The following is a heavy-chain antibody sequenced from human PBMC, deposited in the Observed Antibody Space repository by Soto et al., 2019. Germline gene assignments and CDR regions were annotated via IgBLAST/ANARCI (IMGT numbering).Heavy chain of an antibody. CDR2: ISGSGGST. CDR1: GFTFSSYA. J-gene: IGHJ4*02. V-gene: IGHV3-23*01. CDR3: AKKSADFWSGYLY. D-gene: IGHD3-3*01. Sequence: EVQLLESGGGLVQPGGSLRLSCAASGFTFSSYAMSWVRQAPGKGLDWVSAISGSGGSTYYADSVKGRFTISRDNSKNTLYLQMNSLRAEDTAVYYCAKKSADFWSGYLYWGQGTLVTVSS.